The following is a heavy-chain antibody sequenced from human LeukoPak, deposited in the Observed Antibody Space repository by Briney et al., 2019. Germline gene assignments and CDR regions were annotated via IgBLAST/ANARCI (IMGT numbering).Heavy chain of an antibody. V-gene: IGHV3-21*01. Sequence: GGSLRLSCAASGFTFSSYSMNWVRQAPGKGLEWVSSISSSSSYIYYADSVKGRFTISRDNAKNSLYLQMNSLRAEGTAVYYCARASYYDSSGYGYWGQGTLVTVSS. CDR3: ARASYYDSSGYGY. J-gene: IGHJ4*02. CDR1: GFTFSSYS. D-gene: IGHD3-22*01. CDR2: ISSSSSYI.